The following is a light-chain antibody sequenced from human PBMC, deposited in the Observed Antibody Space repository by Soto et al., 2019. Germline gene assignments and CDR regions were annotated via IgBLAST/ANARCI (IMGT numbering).Light chain of an antibody. CDR1: QSIHTS. J-gene: IGKJ5*01. V-gene: IGKV3-11*01. CDR2: DST. Sequence: VLTQSPATLSLSPGERATLSCRASQSIHTSLAWYQQKPGQPPRLVVYDSTLRANGVPDRFGGSRSGTEFTLTINNLEPEDFAVYYCQQRNVWPPIPFGQGTRPAI. CDR3: QQRNVWPPIP.